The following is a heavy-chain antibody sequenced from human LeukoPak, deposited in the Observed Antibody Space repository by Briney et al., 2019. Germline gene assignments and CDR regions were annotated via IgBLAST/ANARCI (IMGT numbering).Heavy chain of an antibody. V-gene: IGHV3-30*02. Sequence: GGSLRLSCAASGFTFSSYGMHWVRQAPGKGLEWVAFIRYDGSNKYYADSVKGRFTISRDNAKNSLSLQMNTLRGEDTAVYFCARVGDSGSFYRHMDVWGKGTTVTVSS. CDR1: GFTFSSYG. D-gene: IGHD3-10*01. CDR2: IRYDGSNK. CDR3: ARVGDSGSFYRHMDV. J-gene: IGHJ6*03.